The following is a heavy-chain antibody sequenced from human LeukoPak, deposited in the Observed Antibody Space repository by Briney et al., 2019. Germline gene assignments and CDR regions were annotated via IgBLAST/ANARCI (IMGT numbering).Heavy chain of an antibody. D-gene: IGHD6-13*01. CDR1: GGSISSYY. CDR3: ARHMTQLVGGDDAFDI. J-gene: IGHJ3*02. Sequence: SSETLSLTCTVSGGSISSYYWSWIRQPPGKGLEWIGYIYYSGSTNYNPSLKSRVTISVDTSKNQFSLKLSSVTAADTAVYYCARHMTQLVGGDDAFDIWGQGTMVTVSS. CDR2: IYYSGST. V-gene: IGHV4-59*08.